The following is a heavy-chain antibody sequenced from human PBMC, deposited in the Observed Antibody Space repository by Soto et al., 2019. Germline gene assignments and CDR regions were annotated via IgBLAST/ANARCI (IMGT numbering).Heavy chain of an antibody. D-gene: IGHD6-19*01. CDR3: AVGTVYDSGCFDY. J-gene: IGHJ4*02. CDR1: GFTFSRYA. Sequence: EVQLLDSGGGLVQPGGSLRLSCAASGFTFSRYAMTWVRQAPGKGLEWLSTVSGSVGSTYYADSVKGRFTISRDNSKNTLYLQMNSLSVYDTAVYYCAVGTVYDSGCFDYWGQGTLVPVSS. CDR2: VSGSVGST. V-gene: IGHV3-23*01.